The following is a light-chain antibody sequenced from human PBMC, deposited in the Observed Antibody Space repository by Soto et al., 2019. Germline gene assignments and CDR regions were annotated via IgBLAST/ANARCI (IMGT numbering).Light chain of an antibody. CDR3: QQYNSWPT. V-gene: IGKV3D-15*01. CDR2: GAS. Sequence: EIVLTQSPGTLSLSPGERATLSCRASQTVSTSFLAWYQQKRGQAPRLLIYGASTRATGVPDRFSGSGSGTEFTLTINSLQSEDFAVYYCQQYNSWPTFGQGTRLEIK. J-gene: IGKJ5*01. CDR1: QTVSTSF.